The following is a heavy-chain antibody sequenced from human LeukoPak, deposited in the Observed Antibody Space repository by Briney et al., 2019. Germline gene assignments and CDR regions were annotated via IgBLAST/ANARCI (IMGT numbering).Heavy chain of an antibody. J-gene: IGHJ4*02. D-gene: IGHD6-13*01. CDR2: INTDGSST. CDR3: AKDHSGSSRWYYFDY. CDR1: GFTFSSYW. V-gene: IGHV3-74*01. Sequence: PGGSLRLSCAASGFTFSSYWMHWVRQAPGKGLVWVSRINTDGSSTSYADSVKGRFTISRDNAKNTLYLQMNSLRAEDMALYYCAKDHSGSSRWYYFDYWGQGTLVTVSS.